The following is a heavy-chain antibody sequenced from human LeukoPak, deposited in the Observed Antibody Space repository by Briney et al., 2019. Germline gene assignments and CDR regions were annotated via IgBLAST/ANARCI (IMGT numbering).Heavy chain of an antibody. CDR2: ISGSGDST. V-gene: IGHV3-23*01. Sequence: GGSLRLSCAASGFTFSSYAMRWVRQAPGKGLEWVSAISGSGDSTYYADSVKGRFTSSRDNSKNTVYLQMNSLRPEDTAVYYCAKDPGGWYTTTDYFDYWGQGTLVTVSS. CDR1: GFTFSSYA. D-gene: IGHD6-19*01. CDR3: AKDPGGWYTTTDYFDY. J-gene: IGHJ4*02.